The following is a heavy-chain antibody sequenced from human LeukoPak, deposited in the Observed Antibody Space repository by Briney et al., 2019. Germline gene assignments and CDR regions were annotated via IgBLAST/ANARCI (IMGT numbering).Heavy chain of an antibody. CDR2: ISYDGSNK. V-gene: IGHV3-30*04. D-gene: IGHD3-22*01. CDR3: AKGRYYYDSSGYLFDY. Sequence: PGRSLRLSCAASGFTFSSYAMHWVRQAPGKGLEWVAVISYDGSNKYYADSVKGRFTISRDNSKNTLYLQMNSLRAEDTAVYYCAKGRYYYDSSGYLFDYWGQGTLVTVSS. CDR1: GFTFSSYA. J-gene: IGHJ4*02.